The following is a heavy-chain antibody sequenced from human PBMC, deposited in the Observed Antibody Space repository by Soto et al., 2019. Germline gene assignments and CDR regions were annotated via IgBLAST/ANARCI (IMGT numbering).Heavy chain of an antibody. Sequence: EVQLVESGGGLVQPGGSLRLSCVASGFTFSAHSMNWVRQAPGKGLEWISYITGDGSPTMYTDSVKGRFTISRDNAKNSVFLQMNSLRDEDTAVYYCARDANNALYSFWFDSWGQGTLVTVSS. CDR1: GFTFSAHS. J-gene: IGHJ5*01. V-gene: IGHV3-48*02. CDR3: ARDANNALYSFWFDS. CDR2: ITGDGSPT. D-gene: IGHD3-3*01.